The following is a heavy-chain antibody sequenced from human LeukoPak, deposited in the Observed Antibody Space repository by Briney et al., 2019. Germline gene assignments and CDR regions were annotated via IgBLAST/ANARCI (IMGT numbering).Heavy chain of an antibody. CDR3: ARDPWYYDFWSGYRYYYYMDV. Sequence: GGSLRLSCAASGFTVSSNYMSWVRQAPGKGLEWVSVIYSGGSTYYADSVKGRFTISRDNSKNTLYLQMNSLRAEDTAVYYCARDPWYYDFWSGYRYYYYMDVWGKGTTVTVSS. J-gene: IGHJ6*03. D-gene: IGHD3-3*01. V-gene: IGHV3-66*01. CDR2: IYSGGST. CDR1: GFTVSSNY.